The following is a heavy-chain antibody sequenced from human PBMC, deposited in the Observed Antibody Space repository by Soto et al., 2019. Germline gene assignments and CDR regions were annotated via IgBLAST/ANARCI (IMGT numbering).Heavy chain of an antibody. CDR1: GYTFTGYY. CDR3: ARNRFVVVPADTGMYV. CDR2: INPNSGGT. J-gene: IGHJ6*02. D-gene: IGHD2-2*01. V-gene: IGHV1-2*04. Sequence: ASVKVSCKASGYTFTGYYMHWVRQAPGQGLEWMGWINPNSGGTNYAQKFQGWVTMTRDTSISTAYMELSRLRSDDTAVYYCARNRFVVVPADTGMYVWGQGTTVPVSS.